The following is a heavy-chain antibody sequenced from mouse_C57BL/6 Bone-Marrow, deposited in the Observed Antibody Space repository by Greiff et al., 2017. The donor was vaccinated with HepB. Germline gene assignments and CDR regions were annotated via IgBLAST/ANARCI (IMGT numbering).Heavy chain of an antibody. J-gene: IGHJ4*01. CDR3: TTLTTEDY. V-gene: IGHV14-4*01. CDR1: GFNIKDDY. D-gene: IGHD2-1*01. CDR2: IDPENGDT. Sequence: EVQVVESGAELVRPGASVKLSCTASGFNIKDDYMHWVKQRPEQGLEWIGWIDPENGDTEYASKFQGKATITADTSSNTAYLQLSSLTSEDTAVYYCTTLTTEDYWGQGTSVTVSS.